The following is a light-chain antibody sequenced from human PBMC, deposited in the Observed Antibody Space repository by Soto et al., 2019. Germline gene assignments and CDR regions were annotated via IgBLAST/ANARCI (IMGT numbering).Light chain of an antibody. J-gene: IGKJ1*01. Sequence: DIQMPQSPSSVSASVGARVTITCRASQGISSRLAWYQQKPGTGPKLLVYAASTLQSGVPSRFSGSGSGTDFPLTISSLQPADFATYYWQQANSFPWTFGRGTKVCIK. CDR1: QGISSR. CDR2: AAS. V-gene: IGKV1-12*01. CDR3: QQANSFPWT.